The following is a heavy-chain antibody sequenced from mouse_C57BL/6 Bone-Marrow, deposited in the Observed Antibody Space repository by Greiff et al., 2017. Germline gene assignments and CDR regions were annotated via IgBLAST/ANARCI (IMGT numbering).Heavy chain of an antibody. V-gene: IGHV1-74*01. CDR3: ALYYYGSSYGYFDV. Sequence: QVQLKQPGAELVKPGASVKVSCKASGYTFTSYWMHWVKQRPGQGLEWIGRIHPSDSDTNYNQKFKGKATLTVDKSSSTAYMQLSSLTSEDSAVYYCALYYYGSSYGYFDVWGTGTTVTVSS. D-gene: IGHD1-1*01. CDR2: IHPSDSDT. CDR1: GYTFTSYW. J-gene: IGHJ1*03.